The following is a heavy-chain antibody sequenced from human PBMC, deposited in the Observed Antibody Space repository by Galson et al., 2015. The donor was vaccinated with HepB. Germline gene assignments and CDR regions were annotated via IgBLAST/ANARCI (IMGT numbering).Heavy chain of an antibody. CDR2: INTNTGNP. D-gene: IGHD3-3*01. CDR1: GYTFTHYA. CDR3: ARTYTDIWSSTELRKPYYMDV. V-gene: IGHV7-4-1*02. Sequence: SVKVSCKASGYTFTHYAINWVRLAPGQGLEWMGWINTNTGNPTYVQGFTGRFVLSLDASVSTAYLQIRSLKTEDSAVYYCARTYTDIWSSTELRKPYYMDVWGKGTTVTVSS. J-gene: IGHJ6*03.